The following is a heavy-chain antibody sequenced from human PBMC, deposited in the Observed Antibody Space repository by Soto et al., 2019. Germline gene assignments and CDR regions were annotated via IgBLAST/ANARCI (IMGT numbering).Heavy chain of an antibody. Sequence: QVQLVQSGAEVKKPGSSVKVSCKASGGTFSSYAISWVRQAPGQGLEWMGGIIPIFGTANYAQKFQGRETITADESTSTAYMELSSLRSEDTAVYYCASTLGYCSSTSCRAHPSYYYYYGMDVWGQGTTVTVSS. D-gene: IGHD2-2*01. V-gene: IGHV1-69*01. CDR3: ASTLGYCSSTSCRAHPSYYYYYGMDV. CDR2: IIPIFGTA. J-gene: IGHJ6*02. CDR1: GGTFSSYA.